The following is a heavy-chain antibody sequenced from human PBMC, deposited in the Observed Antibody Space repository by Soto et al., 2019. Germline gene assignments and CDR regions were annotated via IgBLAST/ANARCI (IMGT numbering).Heavy chain of an antibody. V-gene: IGHV4-30-2*01. CDR3: ARVPDR. D-gene: IGHD2-2*01. CDR2: IYHSGST. Sequence: SETLSLTCAVSGGSISSGGYSWSWIRQPLVKGLEWIGYIYHSGSTYYNPSLKSRVTISVDRSKNQFSLNLSSVTAADTAVYYCARVPDRWGQGTLVTVSS. J-gene: IGHJ5*02. CDR1: GGSISSGGYS.